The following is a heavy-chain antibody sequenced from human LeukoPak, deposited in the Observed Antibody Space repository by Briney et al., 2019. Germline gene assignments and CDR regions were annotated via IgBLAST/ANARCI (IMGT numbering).Heavy chain of an antibody. CDR1: GFTFSSYG. D-gene: IGHD5-24*01. J-gene: IGHJ5*02. V-gene: IGHV3-33*01. Sequence: GGSLRLSCAASGFTFSSYGMHWVRQAPGKGLEWVAVIWYDASDRYYADSVKGRFTISRDNSKNTLFLQMNSLRDDDTAVYYCVRGVGVSRFNYFDPWGQGTLVVVSS. CDR3: VRGVGVSRFNYFDP. CDR2: IWYDASDR.